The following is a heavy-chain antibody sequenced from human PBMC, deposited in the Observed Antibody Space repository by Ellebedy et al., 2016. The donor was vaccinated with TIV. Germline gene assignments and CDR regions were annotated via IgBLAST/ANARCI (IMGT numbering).Heavy chain of an antibody. Sequence: GESLKISCAASGFTYSSYSMNWVRQAPGKGLEWVSYISSSSGTIYYADSVKGRFTISRDNAKNTLYLQMNSLRAEDTAVYYCAGIADVRFDPWGQGTLVSVSS. CDR2: ISSSSGTI. V-gene: IGHV3-48*04. CDR1: GFTYSSYS. D-gene: IGHD3-10*02. CDR3: AGIADVRFDP. J-gene: IGHJ5*02.